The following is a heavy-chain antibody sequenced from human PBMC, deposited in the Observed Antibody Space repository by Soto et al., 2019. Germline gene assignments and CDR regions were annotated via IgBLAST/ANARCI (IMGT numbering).Heavy chain of an antibody. CDR2: IIPILGTA. V-gene: IGHV1-69*01. CDR3: TSVASNGYYPQNHY. Sequence: QVILAQSGAEVKKPGSSVKVSCKVSGGSFSSFSINWVRQAPGQRFEWMGGIIPILGTANFTQKFQDRVTFPADEYTATAYLTLSSLTSEDTAFYYYTSVASNGYYPQNHYWGPGTQVTVSS. J-gene: IGHJ4*02. CDR1: GGSFSSFS. D-gene: IGHD3-22*01.